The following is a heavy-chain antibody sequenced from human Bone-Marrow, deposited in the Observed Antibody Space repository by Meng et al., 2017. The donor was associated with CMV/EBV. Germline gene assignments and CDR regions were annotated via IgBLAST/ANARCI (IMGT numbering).Heavy chain of an antibody. CDR3: AKGSVVTTLGDYYYYYGMDV. D-gene: IGHD4-23*01. Sequence: GGSLRLSCAASGFTFDSYSLNWVRQAPGKGLEWISYIGTGSSVASYADSVKGRFTISRDNAKNSLFLQMNSLRAEDTAVYYCAKGSVVTTLGDYYYYYGMDVWGQGTTVTVSS. CDR1: GFTFDSYS. V-gene: IGHV3-48*04. CDR2: IGTGSSVA. J-gene: IGHJ6*02.